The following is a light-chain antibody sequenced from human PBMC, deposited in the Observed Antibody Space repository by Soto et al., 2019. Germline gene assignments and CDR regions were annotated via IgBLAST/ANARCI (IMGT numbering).Light chain of an antibody. V-gene: IGKV3-11*01. J-gene: IGKJ4*01. CDR3: QQRSNRPLT. CDR1: QSVSSY. CDR2: DTF. Sequence: EIVLTQSPATLSLSPGERATLSCRASQSVSSYFAWYQQKPGQAPRLLIYDTFKRATGIPARFSGSGSGTDFTLTISSLEPEDFAVYYCQQRSNRPLTFGGGTNVEIK.